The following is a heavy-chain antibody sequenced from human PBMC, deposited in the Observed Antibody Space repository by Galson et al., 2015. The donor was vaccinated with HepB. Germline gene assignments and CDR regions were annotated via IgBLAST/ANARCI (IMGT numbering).Heavy chain of an antibody. J-gene: IGHJ3*02. CDR3: TRGDCSGTGCWNQVDAFDI. CDR2: IDPYSGGT. CDR1: GYTFTGYA. D-gene: IGHD2-2*01. V-gene: IGHV1-2*04. Sequence: SVKVSCKASGYTFTGYAINWVRQAPGQGLEWMGLIDPYSGGTNYAQNFQGWVTMTRDTSISTAYMELRRLRSDDTAVYYCTRGDCSGTGCWNQVDAFDIWGQGTMVTVS.